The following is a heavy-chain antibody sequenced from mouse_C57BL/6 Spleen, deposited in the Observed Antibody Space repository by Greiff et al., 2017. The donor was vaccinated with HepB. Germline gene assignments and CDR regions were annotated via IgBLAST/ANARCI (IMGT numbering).Heavy chain of an antibody. V-gene: IGHV5-17*01. CDR1: GFTFSDYG. D-gene: IGHD1-1*01. CDR2: ISSGSSTI. CDR3: ARGERYGSSWFAY. J-gene: IGHJ3*01. Sequence: EVQVVESGGGLVKPGGSLKLSCAASGFTFSDYGMHWVRQAPEKGLEWVAYISSGSSTIYYADTVKGRFTISRDNAKNTLFLQMTSLRSEDTAMYYCARGERYGSSWFAYWGQGTLVTVSA.